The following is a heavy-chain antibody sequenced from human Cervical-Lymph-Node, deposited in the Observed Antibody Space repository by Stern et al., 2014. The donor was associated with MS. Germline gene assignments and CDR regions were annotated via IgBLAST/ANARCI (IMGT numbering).Heavy chain of an antibody. V-gene: IGHV3-30-3*01. CDR2: ISHGGSDK. CDR1: GFTFSNYA. J-gene: IGHJ4*02. CDR3: AREHYYDSTVYYPLFDC. D-gene: IGHD3-22*01. Sequence: VQLVQSGGGVVQPGRSLRLSCVAYGFTFSNYAMHWVRQAPGKGLEWVAIISHGGSDKYYADSVKGRFTISRDNSKNTLYLQMNSLRAEDTAVYYCAREHYYDSTVYYPLFDCWGQGTLVTVSS.